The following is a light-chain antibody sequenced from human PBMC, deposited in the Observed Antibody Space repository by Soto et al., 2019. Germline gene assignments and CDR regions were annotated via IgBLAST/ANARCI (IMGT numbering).Light chain of an antibody. CDR1: SSDVGSYNL. Sequence: QSALTQPASVSGSPGQSITISCTGTSSDVGSYNLVSWYQQHPGKAPKLMIYEGSKRPSGVSNRFSVSKSGNTASLTISGLQAEDEADYYCCSYAGSSGDVVFGGGTKLTVL. CDR2: EGS. CDR3: CSYAGSSGDVV. J-gene: IGLJ2*01. V-gene: IGLV2-23*01.